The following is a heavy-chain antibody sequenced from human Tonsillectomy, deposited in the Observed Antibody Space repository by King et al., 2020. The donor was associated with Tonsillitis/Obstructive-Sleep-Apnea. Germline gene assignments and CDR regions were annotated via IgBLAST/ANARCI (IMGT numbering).Heavy chain of an antibody. Sequence: VQLVESGGGLVHPGRSLRLSCAASGFTFGDHPMSWVRQSPGKGLEWVGFIRSRAYGGTTEYVASVQGRITISRDDSKSVVHLQMNSLKIDDTGIYYCVRGGSGLDSWGQGTLVTVSS. CDR3: VRGGSGLDS. D-gene: IGHD6-25*01. V-gene: IGHV3-49*04. CDR1: GFTFGDHP. CDR2: IRSRAYGGTT. J-gene: IGHJ4*02.